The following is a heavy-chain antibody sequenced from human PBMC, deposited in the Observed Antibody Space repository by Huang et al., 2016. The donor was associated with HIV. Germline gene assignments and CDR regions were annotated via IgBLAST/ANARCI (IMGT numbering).Heavy chain of an antibody. CDR2: ISYDGSNK. CDR1: GFIFSNYG. D-gene: IGHD6-19*01. V-gene: IGHV3-30*03. Sequence: QVQLVESGGGVVQPGRSLRLSCAASGFIFSNYGMHWVRQATCKGMEWVAIISYDGSNKYYTDSVKGRFSISRDNSKNTLYLQMNSLRAEDTAVYYCALKGDSSGWEYFRHWGQGTLVTVSS. J-gene: IGHJ1*01. CDR3: ALKGDSSGWEYFRH.